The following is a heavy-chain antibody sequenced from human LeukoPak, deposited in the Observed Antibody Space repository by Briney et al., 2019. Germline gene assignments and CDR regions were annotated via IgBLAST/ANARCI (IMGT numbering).Heavy chain of an antibody. CDR3: ARQGSSGYYYYYGMDV. CDR1: GFTFSSYS. D-gene: IGHD3-22*01. V-gene: IGHV3-48*04. CDR2: ISSSSSTI. Sequence: GGSLRLSCAASGFTFSSYSMNWVRQAPGKGLEWVSYISSSSSTIYYADSVKGRFTISRDNAKNSLYLQMNSLRAEDTAVYYCARQGSSGYYYYYGMDVWGQGTTVTVSS. J-gene: IGHJ6*02.